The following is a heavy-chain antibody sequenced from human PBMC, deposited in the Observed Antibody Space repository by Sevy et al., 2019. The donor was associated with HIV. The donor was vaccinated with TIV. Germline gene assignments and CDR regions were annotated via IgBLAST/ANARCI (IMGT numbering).Heavy chain of an antibody. CDR2: IWYDGSNK. CDR1: GFTFSTYG. D-gene: IGHD6-19*01. J-gene: IGHJ4*02. Sequence: GGSLRLSCVASGFTFSTYGMHWVRQAPGKGLEWVAVIWYDGSNKEYVDSVKGRFTISRDNSKDTRYLQMNSLRAEDTAVYYCARENIAVAGIGYYFDHWGQRTLVTVSS. V-gene: IGHV3-33*01. CDR3: ARENIAVAGIGYYFDH.